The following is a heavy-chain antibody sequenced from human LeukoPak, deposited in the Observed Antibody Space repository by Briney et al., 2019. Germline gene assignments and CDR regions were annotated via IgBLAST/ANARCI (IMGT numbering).Heavy chain of an antibody. V-gene: IGHV4-61*02. Sequence: PSETLSLTCTVSGGSISSGSYYWSWIRQPAGKGLEWIGRIYTSGSTNYNPSLKSRVTISVDTSKNQFSLKLSSVTAADTAVYYCARDSAPYYYDSSGYSSDAFDIWGQGTMVTVSS. CDR1: GGSISSGSYY. D-gene: IGHD3-22*01. CDR3: ARDSAPYYYDSSGYSSDAFDI. CDR2: IYTSGST. J-gene: IGHJ3*02.